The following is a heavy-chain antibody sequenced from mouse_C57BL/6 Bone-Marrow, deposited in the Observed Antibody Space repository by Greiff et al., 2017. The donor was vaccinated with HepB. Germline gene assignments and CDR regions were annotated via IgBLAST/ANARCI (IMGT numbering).Heavy chain of an antibody. D-gene: IGHD2-2*01. CDR1: GFSLTSYG. CDR3: APHLLWLRRRFAY. J-gene: IGHJ3*01. Sequence: VQLVESGPGLVQPSQSLSITCTVSGFSLTSYGVHWVRQSPGKGLEWLGVIWRGGSTDYNAAFMSRLSITKDNSKSQVFFKMNSLQADDTAIYYCAPHLLWLRRRFAYWGQGTLVTVSA. CDR2: IWRGGST. V-gene: IGHV2-5*01.